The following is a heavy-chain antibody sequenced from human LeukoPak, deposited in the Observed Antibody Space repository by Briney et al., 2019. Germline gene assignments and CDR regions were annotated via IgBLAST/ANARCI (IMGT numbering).Heavy chain of an antibody. V-gene: IGHV4-39*07. CDR1: GGSISSGDYY. CDR2: INHSGST. D-gene: IGHD2-21*02. Sequence: PSETLSLTCTVSGGSISSGDYYWSWIRQPPGKGLEWIGEINHSGSTNYNPSLKSRVTISVDTSKNQFSLKLSSVTAADTAVYYCARVRYCGGDCSWGQGTLVTVSS. CDR3: ARVRYCGGDCS. J-gene: IGHJ5*02.